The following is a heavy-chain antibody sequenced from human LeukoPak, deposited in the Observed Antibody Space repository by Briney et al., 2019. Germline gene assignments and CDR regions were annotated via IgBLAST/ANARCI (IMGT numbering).Heavy chain of an antibody. CDR2: ISYDGSNK. J-gene: IGHJ6*03. CDR3: ARDGGLYYYYYYMDV. Sequence: GGSLRLSCAASGFTFSSYAMHWVRQPPGKGLEWVAVISYDGSNKYYADSVKGRFTISRDNSKNTLYLQMNSLRAEDTAVYYCARDGGLYYYYYYMDVWGKGTTVTVSS. D-gene: IGHD3-16*01. V-gene: IGHV3-30*04. CDR1: GFTFSSYA.